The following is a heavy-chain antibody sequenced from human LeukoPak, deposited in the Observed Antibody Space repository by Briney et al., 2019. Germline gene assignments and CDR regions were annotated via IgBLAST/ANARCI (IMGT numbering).Heavy chain of an antibody. J-gene: IGHJ4*02. Sequence: GGPLRLSCAASGFTFSSYAMHWVRQAPGKGLEWVAVISSDGSNKYYADSVKGRFTISRDNSKNTLYLQMNSLRAEDTAVYYCARDPTIFGVVAAYYFDYWGQGTLVTVSS. CDR2: ISSDGSNK. CDR3: ARDPTIFGVVAAYYFDY. D-gene: IGHD3-3*01. V-gene: IGHV3-30*04. CDR1: GFTFSSYA.